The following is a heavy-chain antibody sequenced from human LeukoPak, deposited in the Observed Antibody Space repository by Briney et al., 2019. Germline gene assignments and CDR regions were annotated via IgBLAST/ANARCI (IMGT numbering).Heavy chain of an antibody. CDR2: IYHSGST. CDR3: ARVQRFGVVITCPDY. Sequence: SETLSLTCTVSGYSISSGYYWGWIRQPPGKGLEWIGSIYHSGSTYYNPSLKSRVTISVDTSKNRFSLKLSSVTAADTAVYYCARVQRFGVVITCPDYWGQGTLVTVSS. J-gene: IGHJ4*02. CDR1: GYSISSGYY. V-gene: IGHV4-38-2*02. D-gene: IGHD3-3*01.